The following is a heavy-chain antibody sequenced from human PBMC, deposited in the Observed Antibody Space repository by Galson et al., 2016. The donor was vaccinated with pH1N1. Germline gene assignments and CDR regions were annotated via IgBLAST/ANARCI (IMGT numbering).Heavy chain of an antibody. Sequence: CAISGDSVSGNSATWNWIRQSPSRGLEWLGRTYYRSKWYNDYAESVKSRINVSPDTSKNQLSLQLNSVTPADTAVYYCARGVIDYDFWSGYQDHAAFDIWGQGTMVIVSS. V-gene: IGHV6-1*01. CDR3: ARGVIDYDFWSGYQDHAAFDI. CDR1: GDSVSGNSAT. CDR2: TYYRSKWYN. D-gene: IGHD3-3*01. J-gene: IGHJ3*02.